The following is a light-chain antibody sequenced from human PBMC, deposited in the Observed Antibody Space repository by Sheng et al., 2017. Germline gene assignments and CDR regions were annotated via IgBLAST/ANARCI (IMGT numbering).Light chain of an antibody. CDR3: LIYYDGSSYV. J-gene: IGLJ1*01. CDR1: SGAVTSDHY. V-gene: IGLV7-43*01. CDR2: STY. Sequence: QTVVTQEPSLTVSPGGTVTLTCTSSSGAVTSDHYPNWFQQKPGQPPRALIYSTYNRHSFVPARFSGSLVGGKAVLTLSDVQPEDEADYYCLIYYDGSSYVFGSGTTVTVL.